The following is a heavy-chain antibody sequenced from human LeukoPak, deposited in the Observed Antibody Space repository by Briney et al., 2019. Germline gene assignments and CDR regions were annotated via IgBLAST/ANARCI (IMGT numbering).Heavy chain of an antibody. D-gene: IGHD3-16*01. J-gene: IGHJ4*02. CDR3: ASLIGDYVWGSPWFDY. Sequence: PSETLSLTCTVSGGSISSSSYYWGWIRQPPGKGLEWIGSIYYSGSTYYNPSLKSRVTISVDTSKNQFSLKLSSVTAADTAVYYCASLIGDYVWGSPWFDYWGQGTLVTVSS. V-gene: IGHV4-39*07. CDR1: GGSISSSSYY. CDR2: IYYSGST.